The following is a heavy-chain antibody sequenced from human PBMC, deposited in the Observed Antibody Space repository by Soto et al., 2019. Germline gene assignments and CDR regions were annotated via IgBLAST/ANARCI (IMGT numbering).Heavy chain of an antibody. CDR1: GFTFSNYA. D-gene: IGHD6-13*01. Sequence: GRPLRLSCVGSGFTFSNYAISWVRQAPGKGLQWVSGISESGGSTHYADSVRGRFAISRDNSKNTVYLQMNSLRAEDTAIYYCAKDLVAAAASWGQGTLVTVSS. CDR3: AKDLVAAAAS. V-gene: IGHV3-23*01. J-gene: IGHJ5*02. CDR2: ISESGGST.